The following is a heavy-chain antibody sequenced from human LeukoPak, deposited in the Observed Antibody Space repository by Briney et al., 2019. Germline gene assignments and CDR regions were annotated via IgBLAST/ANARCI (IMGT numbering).Heavy chain of an antibody. CDR1: GFTFDDYA. CDR2: ISWNSGSI. J-gene: IGHJ4*02. D-gene: IGHD3-10*01. CDR3: AKNPGRGFDY. V-gene: IGHV3-9*01. Sequence: GGSLRLSCAASGFTFDDYAMHWVRQAPGKGLEWVSGISWNSGSIGYADSVKGRFTISRDNAKNSLYLQMNSLRAEDTAVYYCAKNPGRGFDYCGQGSLVTVSS.